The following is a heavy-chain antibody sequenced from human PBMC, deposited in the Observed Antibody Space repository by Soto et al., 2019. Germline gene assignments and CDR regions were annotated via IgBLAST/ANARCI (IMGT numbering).Heavy chain of an antibody. CDR1: GGSFSGYY. V-gene: IGHV4-34*01. CDR2: INHSGST. D-gene: IGHD3-22*01. CDR3: ARGGYYDSSGYYYYVWYFDL. Sequence: PSETLSLTCAVYGGSFSGYYWSWIRQPPGKGLEWIGEINHSGSTNYNLSLKSRVTISVDTSKNQFSLKLSSVTAADTAVYYCARGGYYDSSGYYYYVWYFDLWGRGTLVTVSS. J-gene: IGHJ2*01.